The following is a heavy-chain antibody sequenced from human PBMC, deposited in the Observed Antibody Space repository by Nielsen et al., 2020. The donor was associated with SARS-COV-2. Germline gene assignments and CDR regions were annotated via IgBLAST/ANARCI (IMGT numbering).Heavy chain of an antibody. D-gene: IGHD2-2*01. CDR3: ARGKYSTKGYYFDY. Sequence: GESLKISCAASGFTFSSYAMSWVRQAPGKGLEWVSAISGSGGSTYYADSVKGRFTISRDNSKNTLFLQMNSLRPEDTAVYYCARGKYSTKGYYFDYWGQGTLVTVSS. CDR2: ISGSGGST. J-gene: IGHJ4*02. V-gene: IGHV3-23*01. CDR1: GFTFSSYA.